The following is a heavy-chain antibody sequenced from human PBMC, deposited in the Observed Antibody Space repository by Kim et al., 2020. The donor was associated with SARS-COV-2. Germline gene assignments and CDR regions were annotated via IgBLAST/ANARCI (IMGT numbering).Heavy chain of an antibody. CDR1: GGSISSSSYY. V-gene: IGHV4-39*07. D-gene: IGHD3-16*01. J-gene: IGHJ4*01. Sequence: SETLSLTCTVSGGSISSSSYYWGWIRQPPGKGLEWIGSIYYSGSTYYNPSLKSRVTISVDTSKNQFSLKLSSVTAADTAVYYCAREGNDYVWGSYFDYWG. CDR2: IYYSGST. CDR3: AREGNDYVWGSYFDY.